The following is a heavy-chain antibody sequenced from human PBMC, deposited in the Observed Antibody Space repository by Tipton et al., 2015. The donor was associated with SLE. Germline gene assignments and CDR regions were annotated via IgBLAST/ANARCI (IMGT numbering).Heavy chain of an antibody. CDR1: GFTFDDYA. Sequence: QLVQSGGGVVQPGGSLRLSCAASGFTFDDYAMHWVRQAPGKGLEWVSLISGDGGSTYYADSVKGRFTISRDNSKNSLYLQMNSLRTEDTALYYCAKDTDSTGRGYFDYWGQGTLVTVSS. CDR2: ISGDGGST. V-gene: IGHV3-43*02. CDR3: AKDTDSTGRGYFDY. D-gene: IGHD6-25*01. J-gene: IGHJ4*02.